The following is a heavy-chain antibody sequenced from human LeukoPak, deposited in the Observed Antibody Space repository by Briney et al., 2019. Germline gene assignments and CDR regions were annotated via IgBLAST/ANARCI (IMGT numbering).Heavy chain of an antibody. CDR1: GYTFTSYD. D-gene: IGHD2-21*01. CDR2: MNPNSGNT. V-gene: IGHV1-8*01. CDR3: ARGRGPIPNWFDP. J-gene: IGHJ5*02. Sequence: ASVKVSCKASGYTFTSYDIHWVRQATGQGLEWMGWMNPNSGNTGYAQKFQDRVTMTRNTSISTAYMELSSLRSEDTAVYYCARGRGPIPNWFDPWGQGTLVTVSS.